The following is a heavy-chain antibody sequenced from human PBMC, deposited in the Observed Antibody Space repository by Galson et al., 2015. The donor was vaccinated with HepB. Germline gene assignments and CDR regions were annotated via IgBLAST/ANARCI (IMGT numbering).Heavy chain of an antibody. Sequence: SLRLSCAASGFTFSNYNMNWVRQAPGKGLEWVSSISTSSSYIYYADSVKGRFTISRDNSKNTLYLQMNSLRAEDTAVYYCARGIRSVIKNPTLFDYWGQGTLVTVSS. CDR2: ISTSSSYI. D-gene: IGHD2-21*01. V-gene: IGHV3-21*04. CDR3: ARGIRSVIKNPTLFDY. CDR1: GFTFSNYN. J-gene: IGHJ4*02.